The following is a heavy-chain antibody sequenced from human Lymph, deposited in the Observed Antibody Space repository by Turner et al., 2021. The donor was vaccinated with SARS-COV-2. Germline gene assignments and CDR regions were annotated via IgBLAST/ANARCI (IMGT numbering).Heavy chain of an antibody. CDR2: ITPIFGTA. Sequence: QVQLVQTGAEVKKPGSSVRVSCKASGGTFSSYTPGWVRQAPGRGLYWMGGITPIFGTANYAQKFQGRVTITADESTSTAYMELSSLRSEDTAVYYCARLGSSVVPYYYYGMDVWGQGTTVTVSS. CDR3: ARLGSSVVPYYYYGMDV. V-gene: IGHV1-69*01. D-gene: IGHD3-22*01. CDR1: GGTFSSYT. J-gene: IGHJ6*02.